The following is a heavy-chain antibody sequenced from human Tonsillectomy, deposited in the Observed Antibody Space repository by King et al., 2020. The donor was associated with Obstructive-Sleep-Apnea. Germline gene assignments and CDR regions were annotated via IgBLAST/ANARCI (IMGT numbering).Heavy chain of an antibody. CDR2: IIPIFGTA. Sequence: QLVQSGAEVKKPGSSVKVSCKASGGTFSSYAISWVRQAPGQGLEWMGGIIPIFGTANYAQKFQGRVTITADESTSTAYMELSSLRSEDTAVYYCAGRSYYDSSGYYGTFDYWGQGTLVTVSS. CDR3: AGRSYYDSSGYYGTFDY. D-gene: IGHD3-22*01. J-gene: IGHJ4*02. V-gene: IGHV1-69*01. CDR1: GGTFSSYA.